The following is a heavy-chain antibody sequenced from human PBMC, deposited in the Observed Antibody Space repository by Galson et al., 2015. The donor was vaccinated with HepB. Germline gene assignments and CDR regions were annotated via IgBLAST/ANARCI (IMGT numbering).Heavy chain of an antibody. Sequence: SCKASGYTFAAYFIHWVRQAPEQGLEWMGRINPKTGGTDYAQKFQGRVTLTRDTSISTVYMELSRLRSDDTAVYYCARNSHDSTGYLLTSGGAFDIWGQGTMVTVS. CDR2: INPKTGGT. J-gene: IGHJ3*02. V-gene: IGHV1-2*06. CDR1: GYTFAAYF. CDR3: ARNSHDSTGYLLTSGGAFDI. D-gene: IGHD3-22*01.